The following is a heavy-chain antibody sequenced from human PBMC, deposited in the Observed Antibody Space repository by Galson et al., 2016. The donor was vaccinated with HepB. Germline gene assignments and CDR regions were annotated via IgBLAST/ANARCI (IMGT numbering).Heavy chain of an antibody. CDR2: MSGGGEST. D-gene: IGHD2/OR15-2a*01. CDR1: GLTFSTYI. Sequence: SLRLSCAGSGLTFSTYIMSWVRQTPGKGLEWVSGMSGGGESTYYGDSVKGRFTISRDNYKNTVYLQMNSLRPDDTAVYYCAKRHEYCPPVGCSVDYWGQGTLVSVSS. J-gene: IGHJ4*02. V-gene: IGHV3-23*01. CDR3: AKRHEYCPPVGCSVDY.